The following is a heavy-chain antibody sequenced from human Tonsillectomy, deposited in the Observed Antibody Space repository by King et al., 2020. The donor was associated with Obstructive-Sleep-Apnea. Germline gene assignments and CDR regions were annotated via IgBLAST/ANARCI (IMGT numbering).Heavy chain of an antibody. V-gene: IGHV3-11*06. J-gene: IGHJ2*01. CDR1: GFTFSDSY. D-gene: IGHD6-25*01. CDR3: TRDPRLVDF. CDR2: ISGNSRDT. Sequence: VQLVESGGDLVKPGGSLRLSGAASGFTFSDSYMTWIRQAPGKGLEWVSYISGNSRDTNYADSVKGRFTISRDNAENSLYLQMISLRAEDTAVYYCTRDPRLVDFWGRGTLVTVSS.